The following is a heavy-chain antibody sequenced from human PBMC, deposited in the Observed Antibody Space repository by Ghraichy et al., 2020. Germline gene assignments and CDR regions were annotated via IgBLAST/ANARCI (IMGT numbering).Heavy chain of an antibody. CDR3: SRRYIAAADYYDS. D-gene: IGHD6-25*01. Sequence: GSLRLSCSVSGASIRSSSYYWGWVRQPPGKGLEWIGSIHYTGSTFYNPPLKSRATISVDTSKDQFSLKLSSVTAADTAVYYCSRRYIAAADYYDSWGQGTLVNVSS. CDR1: GASIRSSSYY. CDR2: IHYTGST. V-gene: IGHV4-39*01. J-gene: IGHJ4*02.